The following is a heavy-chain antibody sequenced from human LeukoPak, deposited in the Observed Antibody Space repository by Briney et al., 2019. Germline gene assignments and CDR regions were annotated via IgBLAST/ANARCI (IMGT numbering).Heavy chain of an antibody. D-gene: IGHD6-19*01. CDR1: RGTFSGTA. Sequence: SAKVSSKPSRGTFSGTATSSGPEAPRQRLEWMGGITPIFGIANYAQKFQGRVTITADESTSTAYMELSSLRSEDTAVYYCARDRPYTGGWRGFDYWGQGTLVIVSS. J-gene: IGHJ4*02. CDR3: ARDRPYTGGWRGFDY. CDR2: ITPIFGIA. V-gene: IGHV1-69*01.